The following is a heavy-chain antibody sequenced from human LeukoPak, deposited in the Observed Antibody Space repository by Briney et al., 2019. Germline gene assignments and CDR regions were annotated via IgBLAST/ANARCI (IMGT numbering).Heavy chain of an antibody. J-gene: IGHJ4*02. CDR2: ISGSGGST. D-gene: IGHD4-17*01. V-gene: IGHV3-23*01. CDR1: GFTFSSYA. Sequence: GGSLRLSCAASGFTFSSYAMSWVRQAPGKGLEWVSAISGSGGSTYYADSVKGRFTISGDNSKNTLYLQMNSLRAEDTAVYYCAKLLDYGDYASPSYFDYWGQGTLVTVSS. CDR3: AKLLDYGDYASPSYFDY.